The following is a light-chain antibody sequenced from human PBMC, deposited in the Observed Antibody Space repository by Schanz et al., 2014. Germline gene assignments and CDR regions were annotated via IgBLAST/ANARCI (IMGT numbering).Light chain of an antibody. V-gene: IGKV1-33*01. J-gene: IGKJ3*01. Sequence: DIQLTQSPSSLSASVGDRVSITCQATQDIKKYLNWYQQKPGKAPKLLIFDASNLETGVPSRFSGSGSGTEFTLTISSLQPDDFATYYCHHYNSYSVFTFGPGTKVDIK. CDR3: HHYNSYSVFT. CDR2: DAS. CDR1: QDIKKY.